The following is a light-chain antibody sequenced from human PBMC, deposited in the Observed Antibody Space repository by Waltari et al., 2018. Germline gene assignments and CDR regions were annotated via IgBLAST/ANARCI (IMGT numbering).Light chain of an antibody. CDR3: SSYTSSNTLG. V-gene: IGLV2-14*03. CDR1: SSDVGGYNY. Sequence: QSALTQPASVSGSPGQSITISCTGTSSDVGGYNYVSWSQQHPGKAPKLMIYDVSNRPSGVSNRFSGSKSGNTASLTISGLQAEDEADYYCSSYTSSNTLGFGTGTKVTVL. CDR2: DVS. J-gene: IGLJ1*01.